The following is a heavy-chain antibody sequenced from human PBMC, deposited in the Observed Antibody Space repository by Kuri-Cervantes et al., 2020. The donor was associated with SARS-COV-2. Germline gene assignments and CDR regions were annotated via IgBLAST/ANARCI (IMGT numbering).Heavy chain of an antibody. V-gene: IGHV3-53*01. D-gene: IGHD1-26*01. CDR1: GFTVSSNY. CDR2: IYSGGST. J-gene: IGHJ4*02. Sequence: ESLKISCAASGFTVSSNYMSWVRQAPGKGLEWVSVIYSGGSTYYADFVKGRFTIPRDNAKNSLYLQMNSLRAEDTAFYYCARAGTSGSYLGCWGQGTLVTVSS. CDR3: ARAGTSGSYLGC.